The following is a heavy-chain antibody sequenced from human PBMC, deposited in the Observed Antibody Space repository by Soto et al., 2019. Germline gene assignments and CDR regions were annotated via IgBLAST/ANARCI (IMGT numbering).Heavy chain of an antibody. CDR2: IYYSGST. J-gene: IGHJ5*02. V-gene: IGHV4-31*03. Sequence: QVQLQESGPGLVKPSQTLSLTCTVSGGSISSGGYYWSWIRQHPGKGLEWIGYIYYSGSTYYNPSLKSRVTISVDTSKNQFSLKLSSVTAADTAVYYCARGIVVVVAATPWWFDPWGQGTLVTVSS. CDR3: ARGIVVVVAATPWWFDP. CDR1: GGSISSGGYY. D-gene: IGHD2-15*01.